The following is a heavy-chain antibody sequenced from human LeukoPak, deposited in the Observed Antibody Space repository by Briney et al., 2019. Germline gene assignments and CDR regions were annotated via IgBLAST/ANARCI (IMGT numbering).Heavy chain of an antibody. V-gene: IGHV5-51*01. J-gene: IGHJ3*02. D-gene: IGHD3-10*01. Sequence: GESLKISYKGSGSRFTSYWIGWVRQMPGKGVEWMGIIYPGDSDTRYSPSFQGQVTISADKSISTAYLQWSSLKASDTAMYYCASRTSGAFDIWGQGTMVTVSS. CDR2: IYPGDSDT. CDR3: ASRTSGAFDI. CDR1: GSRFTSYW.